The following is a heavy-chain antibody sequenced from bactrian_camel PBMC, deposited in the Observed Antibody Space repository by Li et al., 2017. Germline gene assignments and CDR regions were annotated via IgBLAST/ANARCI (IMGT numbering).Heavy chain of an antibody. Sequence: HVQLVESGGGLVHTGGSVRLSCAASGFTFSSYWMYWVRQAPGKGLEWVSSIDSDGETTHYAAPVKGRFVISRDNAKNMVFLKMNSLKPEDTALYYCVGGQMSGIWGQGTQVTVS. J-gene: IGHJ4*01. D-gene: IGHD6*01. CDR1: GFTFSSYW. CDR2: IDSDGETT. CDR3: VGGQMSGI. V-gene: IGHV3S6*01.